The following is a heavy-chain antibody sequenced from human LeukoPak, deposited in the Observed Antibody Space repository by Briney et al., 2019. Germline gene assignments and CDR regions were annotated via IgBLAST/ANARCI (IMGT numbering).Heavy chain of an antibody. CDR1: GGSISSGGYS. Sequence: SETLSLTCAVSGGSISSGGYSWSWIRQPPGKGLEWIGYIYHSGSTYYNPSLKSRVTISVDTSKNQFSLKLSSVTAADTAVYYCARIAPFNYDYVWGSYRSYYFDYWGQGTLVTVSS. D-gene: IGHD3-16*02. CDR2: IYHSGST. V-gene: IGHV4-30-2*01. CDR3: ARIAPFNYDYVWGSYRSYYFDY. J-gene: IGHJ4*02.